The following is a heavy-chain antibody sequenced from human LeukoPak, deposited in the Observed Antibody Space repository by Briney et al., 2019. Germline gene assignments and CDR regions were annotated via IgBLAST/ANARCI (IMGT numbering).Heavy chain of an antibody. Sequence: GGSLRLSCVASGFTFSSYGMHWVRQAPGKGLEWVAFIRYDGSNKYYADSVKGRFTISRDNSKNTLYLQMNSLRAEDTAVYYCAKDLYSSSSGYYYYMDVWGKGTTVTVSS. V-gene: IGHV3-30*02. J-gene: IGHJ6*03. CDR3: AKDLYSSSSGYYYYMDV. D-gene: IGHD6-6*01. CDR1: GFTFSSYG. CDR2: IRYDGSNK.